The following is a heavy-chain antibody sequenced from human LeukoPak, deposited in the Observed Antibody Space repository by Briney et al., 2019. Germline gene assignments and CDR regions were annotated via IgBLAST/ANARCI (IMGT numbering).Heavy chain of an antibody. CDR2: IYSGGST. J-gene: IGHJ4*02. V-gene: IGHV3-53*01. CDR1: GXTVSSNY. D-gene: IGHD4-17*01. CDR3: ARVPTTVTTVYFDY. Sequence: GGSLRLSCAASGXTVSSNYMSWVRQAPGKGLEWVSVIYSGGSTYYADSVKGRFTISRDNSKNTLYLQMNSLRAEDTAVYYCARVPTTVTTVYFDYWGQGTLVTVSS.